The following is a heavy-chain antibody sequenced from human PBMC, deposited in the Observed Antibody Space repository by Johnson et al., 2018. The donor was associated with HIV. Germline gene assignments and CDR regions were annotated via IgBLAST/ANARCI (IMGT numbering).Heavy chain of an antibody. CDR2: ISGSGGST. J-gene: IGHJ3*01. V-gene: IGHV3-23*04. CDR1: GFTFSSYA. Sequence: EQLVESGGGLVQPGGSLRLSCAASGFTFSSYAMSWVRQAPGKGLEWVSAISGSGGSTYYADSVKGRFTISRDNSKNTLYLQMNRLRAEDRAVYYWAKDQTVGTYDAFQVWGQGTVVTVSS. D-gene: IGHD4-23*01. CDR3: AKDQTVGTYDAFQV.